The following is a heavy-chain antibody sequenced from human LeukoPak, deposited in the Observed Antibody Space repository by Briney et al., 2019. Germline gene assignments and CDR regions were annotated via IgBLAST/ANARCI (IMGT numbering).Heavy chain of an antibody. CDR2: IIPGFGTA. V-gene: IGHV1-69*01. J-gene: IGHJ3*02. D-gene: IGHD3-10*01. Sequence: SVRVSCKASGGTFSSYVISWVRQAPGQGLEWMGGIIPGFGTANYAQKFQGTVTINADVSATTVYMVLNSLRSEDTAVYYCAREPEPAITMVRGEVFDTWGQGTMVIVSS. CDR1: GGTFSSYV. CDR3: AREPEPAITMVRGEVFDT.